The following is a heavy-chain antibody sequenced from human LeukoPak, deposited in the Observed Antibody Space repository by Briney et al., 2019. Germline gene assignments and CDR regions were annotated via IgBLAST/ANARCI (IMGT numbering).Heavy chain of an antibody. J-gene: IGHJ5*02. CDR2: INPNSGGA. CDR3: ARDRVGTNPNWFDP. V-gene: IGHV1-2*02. CDR1: GYXFSVYS. D-gene: IGHD1/OR15-1a*01. Sequence: ASVKVSCKASGYXFSVYSMHWVRQAPGQGLEWMGWINPNSGGANYAQKFQGRVTLTRDTSISTAYMELSNLRSDDTAVYYCARDRVGTNPNWFDPWGQGTQVIVSS.